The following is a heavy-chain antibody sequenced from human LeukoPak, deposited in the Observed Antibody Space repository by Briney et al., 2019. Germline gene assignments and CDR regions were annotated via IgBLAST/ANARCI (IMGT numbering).Heavy chain of an antibody. Sequence: SVKVSCKASGGTFSSYAISWVRQAPGQGLEWMGGIIPIFGTANYAQKFQGRVTITADESTSTAYMELSSLRSEDTAVYYCARVNCSSTSCIHPPYFPWGQGTLVTASS. CDR2: IIPIFGTA. J-gene: IGHJ5*02. V-gene: IGHV1-69*13. CDR1: GGTFSSYA. CDR3: ARVNCSSTSCIHPPYFP. D-gene: IGHD2-2*01.